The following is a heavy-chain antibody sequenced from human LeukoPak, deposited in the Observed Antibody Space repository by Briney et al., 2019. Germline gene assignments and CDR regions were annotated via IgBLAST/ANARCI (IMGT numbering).Heavy chain of an antibody. V-gene: IGHV3-23*01. CDR1: GFIFSIYD. D-gene: IGHD1-14*01. Sequence: PGGSLRLSCAASGFIFSIYDMTWVRQSPGKGLEWVSSITSSGTATFYAGAVKGRFTISRENSKNTLYLQMNSLRDEDTAVYYCGEGGISTTGIGNWGQGTLVTVTS. J-gene: IGHJ4*02. CDR3: GEGGISTTGIGN. CDR2: ITSSGTAT.